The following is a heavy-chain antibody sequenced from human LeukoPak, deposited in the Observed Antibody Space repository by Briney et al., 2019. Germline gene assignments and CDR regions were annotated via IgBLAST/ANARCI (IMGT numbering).Heavy chain of an antibody. CDR3: ARSKWELRYYFDN. V-gene: IGHV4-31*03. Sequence: SETLSLTCTVSGGSISSGGYYWSWIRQHPGKGLEWIGYIYYSGSTYYNPSLKSRVTISVDTSKNQFSLKLSSVTAADTAVYYCARSKWELRYYFDNWGQGTLVTVSS. CDR2: IYYSGST. D-gene: IGHD1-26*01. CDR1: GGSISSGGYY. J-gene: IGHJ4*02.